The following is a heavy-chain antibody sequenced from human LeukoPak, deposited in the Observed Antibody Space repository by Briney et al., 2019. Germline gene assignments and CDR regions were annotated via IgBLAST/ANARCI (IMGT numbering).Heavy chain of an antibody. CDR1: GGSINSYY. Sequence: SETLSLTCSVSGGSINSYYWSWIRQPPGKGLEWIGYIYYSGSTNYNPSLQSRVTISVDTSKNQFSLNLSSATAADTAVYYCAREACRRWRDTAMVRLYGMDVWGQGTTVTVSS. CDR3: AREACRRWRDTAMVRLYGMDV. CDR2: IYYSGST. V-gene: IGHV4-59*01. J-gene: IGHJ6*02. D-gene: IGHD5-18*01.